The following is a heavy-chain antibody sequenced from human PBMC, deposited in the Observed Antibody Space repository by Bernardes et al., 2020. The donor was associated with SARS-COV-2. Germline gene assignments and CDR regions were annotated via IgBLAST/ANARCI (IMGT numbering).Heavy chain of an antibody. V-gene: IGHV4-4*07. CDR3: ARDSGNIVTTTERFHY. J-gene: IGHJ4*02. Sequence: SESLSLTCTVSGCSINSYYLNWLRQPAGKGLEWICRIYSTGPTNYNPSLKSRVTMSVDTSKNQFSLKVTSLTAADTAVYYCARDSGNIVTTTERFHYWGQRTLVPVSP. D-gene: IGHD5-12*01. CDR1: GCSINSYY. CDR2: IYSTGPT.